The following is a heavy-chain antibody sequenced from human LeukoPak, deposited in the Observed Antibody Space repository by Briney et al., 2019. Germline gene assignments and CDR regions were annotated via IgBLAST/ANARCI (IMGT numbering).Heavy chain of an antibody. J-gene: IGHJ4*02. CDR3: ARARPSRGPHFDY. D-gene: IGHD3-10*01. CDR2: IYHSGST. Sequence: SETLSLTCTVSGGSISSGDYYWSWIRQPPGTGLEWIGYIYHSGSTYYNPSLKSRVTISVDRSKNQFSLKLSSVTAADTAVYYCARARPSRGPHFDYWGQGTLVTVSS. CDR1: GGSISSGDYY. V-gene: IGHV4-30-2*01.